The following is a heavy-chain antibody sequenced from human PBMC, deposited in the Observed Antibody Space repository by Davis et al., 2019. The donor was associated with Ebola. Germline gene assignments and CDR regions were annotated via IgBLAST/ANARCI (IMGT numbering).Heavy chain of an antibody. CDR3: ARGRGISFTFDP. CDR2: INHIGVT. D-gene: IGHD3-16*02. CDR1: GGSFSGYF. V-gene: IGHV4-34*01. J-gene: IGHJ5*02. Sequence: PSETLSLTCAVYGGSFSGYFWTWIRQSPGKGLEWIGEINHIGVTNYNPSLKSRVTFSVDTSKKQFSLNLTSVTAADTAVYYCARGRGISFTFDPWGQGTLVTVSS.